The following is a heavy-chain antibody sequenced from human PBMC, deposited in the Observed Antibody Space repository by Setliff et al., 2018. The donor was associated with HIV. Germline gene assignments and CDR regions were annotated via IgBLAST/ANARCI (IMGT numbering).Heavy chain of an antibody. CDR1: GYTFTTYS. D-gene: IGHD3-10*01. Sequence: GASVKVSCKASGYTFTTYSIHWVRQAPGQSLEWMGWTNVGKGDTKYSQELQGRITLTTDTSANTAYMELSSLRSDDTAVYFCARGALLAVFDFDHWGHGTLVTVSS. CDR3: ARGALLAVFDFDH. CDR2: TNVGKGDT. V-gene: IGHV1-3*01. J-gene: IGHJ4*01.